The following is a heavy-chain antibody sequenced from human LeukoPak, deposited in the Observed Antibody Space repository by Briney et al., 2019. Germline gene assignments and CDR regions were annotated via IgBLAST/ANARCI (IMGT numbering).Heavy chain of an antibody. CDR3: ARGGYSSGWSNYYYYYYMDV. Sequence: ASVKVSCKASGYTFTGYYMHWVRQAPGQGLEWMGWINTNSGGTNYAQKFQGRVTMTRDTSISTAYMELSRLRSDDTAVYYCARGGYSSGWSNYYYYYYMDVWGKGTTVTVSS. D-gene: IGHD6-19*01. V-gene: IGHV1-2*02. CDR2: INTNSGGT. J-gene: IGHJ6*03. CDR1: GYTFTGYY.